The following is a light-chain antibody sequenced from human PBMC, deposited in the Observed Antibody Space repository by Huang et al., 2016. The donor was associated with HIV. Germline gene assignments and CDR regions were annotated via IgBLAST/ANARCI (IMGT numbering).Light chain of an antibody. V-gene: IGKV2-28*01. CDR3: MEALKTPYT. J-gene: IGKJ2*01. CDR2: LGS. Sequence: DIVMIQSPLSLPVTPGEPASIPCRSSQSLLHTNAYNYLDWYLQKPGQSPQLLIYLGSSRSSVVPDRFSGGGSGTRFSLNISRVEAEDAGIYYCMEALKTPYTVGQGTKLEIK. CDR1: QSLLHTNAYNY.